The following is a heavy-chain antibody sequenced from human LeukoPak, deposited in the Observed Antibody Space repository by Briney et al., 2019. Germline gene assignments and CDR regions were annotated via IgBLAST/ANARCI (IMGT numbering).Heavy chain of an antibody. J-gene: IGHJ3*02. CDR3: VKLEDIVVVPAAIRGGDAFDI. V-gene: IGHV3-30*02. CDR1: GFTFSSYG. Sequence: GGSLRLSCAASGFTFSSYGMHWVRQAPGKGLEWVAFIRYDGSNKYYADSVKGRFTISRDNSKNTLYLQMNSLRAEDTAVYYCVKLEDIVVVPAAIRGGDAFDIWGQGTMVTVS. CDR2: IRYDGSNK. D-gene: IGHD2-2*01.